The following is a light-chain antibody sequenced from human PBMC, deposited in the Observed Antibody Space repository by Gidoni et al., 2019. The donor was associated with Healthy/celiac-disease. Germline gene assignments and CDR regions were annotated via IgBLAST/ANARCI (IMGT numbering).Light chain of an antibody. CDR3: QQYDNLPT. CDR1: QDISNY. V-gene: IGKV1-33*01. Sequence: DIQMTQSPSSLSASVGDRVTITFQASQDISNYLNWYQQKPGKDTKLLIYDASNLETGVPSRFSGSGSGTDFTFTISSLQPEDIATYYCQQYDNLPTCGGGTKVEIK. CDR2: DAS. J-gene: IGKJ4*01.